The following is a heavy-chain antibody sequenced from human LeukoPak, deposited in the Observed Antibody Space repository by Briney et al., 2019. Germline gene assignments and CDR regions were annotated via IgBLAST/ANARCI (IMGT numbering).Heavy chain of an antibody. CDR3: AKDYGDYSALDYFDY. CDR1: EFTFSSYG. CDR2: IRYDGSNK. D-gene: IGHD4-17*01. V-gene: IGHV3-30*02. Sequence: GGSLRLPCAASEFTFSSYGMHWVRQAPGKGLEWVAFIRYDGSNKYYADSVKGRFTISRDNSKNTLYLQMNSLRAEDTAVYYCAKDYGDYSALDYFDYWGQGTLVTVSS. J-gene: IGHJ4*02.